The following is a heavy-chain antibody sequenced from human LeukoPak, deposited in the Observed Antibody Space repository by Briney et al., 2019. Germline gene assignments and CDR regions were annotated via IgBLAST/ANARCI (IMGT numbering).Heavy chain of an antibody. D-gene: IGHD1-7*01. J-gene: IGHJ5*02. CDR3: ARGYNRNYGMNWFDP. V-gene: IGHV4-39*07. Sequence: PSETLSLTCTVSGGSISSSSYYWGWIRQPPGKGLECIGSVFYSGSTYYNPSLKSRVTISVDTSKNQFSLKLSSVTAADTAVYYCARGYNRNYGMNWFDPWGQGTRVTVSS. CDR2: VFYSGST. CDR1: GGSISSSSYY.